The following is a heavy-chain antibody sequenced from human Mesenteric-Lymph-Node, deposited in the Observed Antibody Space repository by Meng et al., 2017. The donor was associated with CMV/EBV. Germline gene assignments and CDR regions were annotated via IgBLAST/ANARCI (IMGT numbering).Heavy chain of an antibody. CDR1: GFIFSSYS. D-gene: IGHD5/OR15-5a*01. J-gene: IGHJ4*02. CDR2: ISSSSSYI. V-gene: IGHV3-21*01. Sequence: GGSLRLSCAASGFIFSSYSMNWVRQAPGKGLEWVSSISSSSSYIYYADSVKGRFTISRDNAKNSLYLQMNSLRAEDTAVYYCARSRSTIRESPGYWGQGTLVTVSS. CDR3: ARSRSTIRESPGY.